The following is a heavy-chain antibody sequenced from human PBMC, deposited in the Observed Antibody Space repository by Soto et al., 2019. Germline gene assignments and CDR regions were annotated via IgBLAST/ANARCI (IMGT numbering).Heavy chain of an antibody. CDR3: ARFGRYSDP. CDR2: IYYIGST. V-gene: IGHV4-59*08. J-gene: IGHJ5*02. CDR1: VDSLTNYY. D-gene: IGHD1-1*01. Sequence: PSETLSLTCTVSVDSLTNYYWSWIRQPPGKGLEWIGSIYYIGSTNYNPSLKSRVTISVDTSENQFSLKLTSVTAADTAIYYCARFGRYSDPWGQGTLVTVSS.